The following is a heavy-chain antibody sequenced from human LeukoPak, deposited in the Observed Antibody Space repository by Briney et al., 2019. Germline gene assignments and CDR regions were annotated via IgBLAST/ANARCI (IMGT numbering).Heavy chain of an antibody. J-gene: IGHJ6*03. CDR3: ARGVRGAGGLYYYYYMDV. V-gene: IGHV5-51*01. D-gene: IGHD3-10*01. CDR2: IYPGDSDT. Sequence: GESLKISCKGSGYSFTSYWIGWVRQMPGKGLEWMGIIYPGDSDTRYSPPFQGQVTISADKSISTAYLQWSSLKASDTAMYYCARGVRGAGGLYYYYYMDVWGKGTTVTVSS. CDR1: GYSFTSYW.